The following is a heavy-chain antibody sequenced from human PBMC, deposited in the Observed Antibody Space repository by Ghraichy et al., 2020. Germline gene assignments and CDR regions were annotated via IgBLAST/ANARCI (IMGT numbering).Heavy chain of an antibody. D-gene: IGHD6-19*01. J-gene: IGHJ4*02. V-gene: IGHV3-30*18. CDR2: ISYDGSNK. CDR1: GFTFSNYG. CDR3: AKDQRLGTVAGFVGEY. Sequence: GGSLRLSCAASGFTFSNYGMHWVRQAPGKGLEWVAFISYDGSNKYSADFVKGRFTISRDNSKNTLYLQMNSLRAEDTAVYYCAKDQRLGTVAGFVGEYWGQGTLVTVSS.